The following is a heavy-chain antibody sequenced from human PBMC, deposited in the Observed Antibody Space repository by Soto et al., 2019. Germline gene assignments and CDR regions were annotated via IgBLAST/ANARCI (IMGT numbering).Heavy chain of an antibody. J-gene: IGHJ5*02. CDR2: ISDSGITT. CDR3: AKDARRSGIVGQWVA. V-gene: IGHV3-23*01. CDR1: GFTLSDYA. Sequence: GGSLRLSCAGSGFTLSDYAMAWVRQAPGKGLEWVSGISDSGITTYYPDPVKGRFTISRDNSNSTLYLQMRSLRAADTAVYYCAKDARRSGIVGQWVAWGQGTLVTVSS. D-gene: IGHD1-26*01.